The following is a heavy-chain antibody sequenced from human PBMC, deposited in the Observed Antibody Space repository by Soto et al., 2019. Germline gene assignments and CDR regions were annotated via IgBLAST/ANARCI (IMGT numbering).Heavy chain of an antibody. V-gene: IGHV1-69*06. Sequence: QVQLVQSGAEVKKPGSSVKVSCKASGGTFSSYAISWVRQAPGQGLEWLGGIIPIFGTANYAQKFQGRVTITADKTTSTAYMELSSLRSEATAVYYCARDRRQTVCVGDDGFDPWGQGNLVTVSS. CDR2: IIPIFGTA. D-gene: IGHD3-10*01. J-gene: IGHJ5*02. CDR3: ARDRRQTVCVGDDGFDP. CDR1: GGTFSSYA.